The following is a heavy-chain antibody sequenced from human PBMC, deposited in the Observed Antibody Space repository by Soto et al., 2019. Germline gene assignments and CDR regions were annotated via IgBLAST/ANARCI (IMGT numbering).Heavy chain of an antibody. J-gene: IGHJ3*02. Sequence: EVQLLDSGGGLVQPGGSLRLSCAASGFTFSSYAMSWVRQAPGKGLEWVSSVTGSGGSTYYADSVKGRLTISRDNSKNTMYLQMNSLRAEDTAVYFCARGTGFGELNGFDTWGQGTLVTVSS. CDR2: VTGSGGST. CDR3: ARGTGFGELNGFDT. V-gene: IGHV3-23*01. D-gene: IGHD3-10*01. CDR1: GFTFSSYA.